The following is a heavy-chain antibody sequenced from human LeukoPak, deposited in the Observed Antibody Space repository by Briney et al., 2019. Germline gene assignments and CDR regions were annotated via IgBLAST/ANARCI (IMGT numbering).Heavy chain of an antibody. D-gene: IGHD1-14*01. CDR3: ARALRDTGAFDI. V-gene: IGHV3-13*01. Sequence: PGGSLRLSCAASGLTFSSYDMHWVRQATGKGLEWVSAIGTAGDTYYPGSVKGRFTISRENAKNSLYLQMNSLRAGDTAVYYCARALRDTGAFDIWGQGTMVTVSS. J-gene: IGHJ3*02. CDR1: GLTFSSYD. CDR2: IGTAGDT.